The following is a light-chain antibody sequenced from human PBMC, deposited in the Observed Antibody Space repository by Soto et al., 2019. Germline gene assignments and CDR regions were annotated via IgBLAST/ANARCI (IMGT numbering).Light chain of an antibody. CDR1: SSDVGGYNY. V-gene: IGLV2-14*01. Sequence: QSALTQPASVSGYPGQSITISRTGTSSDVGGYNYVSWYQQHPGKAPKLMIYDVSNRPSGVSNRFSGSKSGNTASLTISGLQAEDEADYYCSSYTSSSTPVVFGGGTKLTVL. CDR3: SSYTSSSTPVV. CDR2: DVS. J-gene: IGLJ2*01.